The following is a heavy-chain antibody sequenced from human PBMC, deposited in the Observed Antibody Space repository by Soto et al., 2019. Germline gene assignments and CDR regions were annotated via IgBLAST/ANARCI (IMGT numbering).Heavy chain of an antibody. CDR2: ISGSGGST. CDR3: AKDRARYCSGGSCYGADY. Sequence: GSLRLSCAASGFTFSSYAMSWVRQAPGKGLEWVSAISGSGGSTYYADSVKGRFTISRDNSKNTLYLQMNSLRAEDTAVYYCAKDRARYCSGGSCYGADYWGQGTLVTVSS. V-gene: IGHV3-23*01. CDR1: GFTFSSYA. D-gene: IGHD2-15*01. J-gene: IGHJ4*02.